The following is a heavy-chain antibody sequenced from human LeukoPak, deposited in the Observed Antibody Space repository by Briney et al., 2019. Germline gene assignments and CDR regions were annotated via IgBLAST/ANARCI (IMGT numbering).Heavy chain of an antibody. CDR2: INPDSGDT. Sequence: ASVKVSCKASGYTFTGYYMHWVRQAPGQGLEWMGWINPDSGDTNYAQRFQGRVTMTRDTSISTAYMELSRLTSDDTAMYYCAKVIHGAVTFDIWGRGTMVTVSS. V-gene: IGHV1-2*02. CDR3: AKVIHGAVTFDI. CDR1: GYTFTGYY. J-gene: IGHJ3*02. D-gene: IGHD4-17*01.